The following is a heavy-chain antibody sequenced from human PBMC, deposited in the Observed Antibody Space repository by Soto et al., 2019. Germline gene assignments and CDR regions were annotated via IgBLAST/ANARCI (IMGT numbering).Heavy chain of an antibody. D-gene: IGHD1-26*01. Sequence: ASLKVYCKYSGDAFSGYYRLWVRQAPGQGFEWMGWINPKSGGTKYPQKFQGRVTMTRDTSLSTVYMTLTRLTSDDTAVYYCARDLAKGGGSAGFDYWGQGTLVNVSS. CDR3: ARDLAKGGGSAGFDY. V-gene: IGHV1-2*02. CDR1: GDAFSGYY. J-gene: IGHJ4*02. CDR2: INPKSGGT.